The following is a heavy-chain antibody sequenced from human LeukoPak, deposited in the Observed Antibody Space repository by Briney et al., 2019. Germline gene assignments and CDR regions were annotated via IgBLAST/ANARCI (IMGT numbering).Heavy chain of an antibody. CDR1: GFTFSTYS. CDR2: IGSSSNYI. V-gene: IGHV3-21*01. Sequence: GGSLRLSCAASGFTFSTYSMNWVRQAPGKGLEWVSSIGSSSNYIYYAGSLKGRSTISRDNAKNSLHLQMSSLRAEDTAAYFCARSLSSSWYGAFDIWGQGTMVTVSS. D-gene: IGHD6-13*01. J-gene: IGHJ3*02. CDR3: ARSLSSSWYGAFDI.